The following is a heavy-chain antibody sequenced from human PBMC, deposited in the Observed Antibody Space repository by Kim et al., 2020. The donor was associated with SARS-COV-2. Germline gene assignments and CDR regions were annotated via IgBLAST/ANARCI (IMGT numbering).Heavy chain of an antibody. Sequence: ASVKVSCKASGYTFTSYGISWVRQAPGQGLEWMGWISAYNGNTNYAQKLQGRVTMTTDTSTSTAYMELRSLRSDDTAVYYCARARTTVTTYYFDYWGQGTLVTVSS. CDR3: ARARTTVTTYYFDY. D-gene: IGHD4-17*01. V-gene: IGHV1-18*04. CDR1: GYTFTSYG. J-gene: IGHJ4*02. CDR2: ISAYNGNT.